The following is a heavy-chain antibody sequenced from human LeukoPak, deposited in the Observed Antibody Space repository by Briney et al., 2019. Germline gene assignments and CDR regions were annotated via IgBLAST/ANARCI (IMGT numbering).Heavy chain of an antibody. V-gene: IGHV3-30-3*01. CDR2: ISYDGSNK. CDR3: ASGGRDWNFHQYFDY. D-gene: IGHD1-7*01. J-gene: IGHJ4*02. Sequence: LAGGSLRLSCAASGFTFSSYAMHWVRQAPGKGLEWVAVISYDGSNKYYADSVKGRFTISRDNSKNTLYLQMNSLRAEDTAVYYCASGGRDWNFHQYFDYWGQGTLVTVSS. CDR1: GFTFSSYA.